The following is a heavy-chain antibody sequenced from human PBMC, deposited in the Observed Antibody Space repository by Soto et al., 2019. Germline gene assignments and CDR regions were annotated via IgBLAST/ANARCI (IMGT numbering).Heavy chain of an antibody. CDR3: ARDTSSSWYFDY. J-gene: IGHJ4*02. V-gene: IGHV4-31*03. CDR2: IYYSGST. CDR1: GDSISSGNYY. Sequence: PSETLSLTCTVSGDSISSGNYYWSWIRQHPGKGLEWIGYIYYSGSTYYNPSLKSRVTISVDTSKNQFSLKLSSVTAADTAVYYCARDTSSSWYFDYWGQGTLVTVSS. D-gene: IGHD6-13*01.